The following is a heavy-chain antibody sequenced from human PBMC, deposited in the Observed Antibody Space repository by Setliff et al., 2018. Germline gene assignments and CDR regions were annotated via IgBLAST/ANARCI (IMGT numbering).Heavy chain of an antibody. CDR3: ARAYYYDSSGYYDIHLYNWFDP. V-gene: IGHV1-2*04. Sequence: GASVKVSCKASGYTFTGYYMHWVRQAPGQGLEWMGWINPNSGGTNYAQKFQGWVTMTRDTSISTAYMELSRLRSDDTAVYYCARAYYYDSSGYYDIHLYNWFDPWGQGTLVT. CDR1: GYTFTGYY. J-gene: IGHJ5*02. CDR2: INPNSGGT. D-gene: IGHD3-22*01.